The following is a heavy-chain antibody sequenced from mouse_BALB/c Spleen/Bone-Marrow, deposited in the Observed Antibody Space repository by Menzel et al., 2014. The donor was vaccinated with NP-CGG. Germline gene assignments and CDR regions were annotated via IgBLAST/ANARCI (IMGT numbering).Heavy chain of an antibody. CDR2: INPNYDST. CDR1: GYTFTDYN. CDR3: ARRGYRYDAWFAY. D-gene: IGHD2-14*01. Sequence: DVQLQESGAELVKPGDSVKISCKASGYTFTDYNMDWVKQSHGKSLEWIGDINPNYDSTSYNQKFKGKDTLTVDKSSSTAYMELRSLTSEDTAVYYCARRGYRYDAWFAYWGQGTLVTVSA. V-gene: IGHV1-18*01. J-gene: IGHJ3*01.